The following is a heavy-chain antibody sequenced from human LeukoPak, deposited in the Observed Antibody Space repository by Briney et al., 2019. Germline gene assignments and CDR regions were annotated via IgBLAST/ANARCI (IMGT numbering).Heavy chain of an antibody. CDR3: ARKKSGSYFDY. CDR2: IDWDDDK. CDR1: GFSLRTSGMC. D-gene: IGHD1-26*01. J-gene: IGHJ4*02. V-gene: IGHV2-70*11. Sequence: SGPTLVNPTQTLTLTCAFSGFSLRTSGMCVNWIRQPPGKALEWLARIDWDDDKYYGTSLKTRLTISKDTSKNQVVLTMTNMDPVDTATYYCARKKSGSYFDYWGQGTLVTVSS.